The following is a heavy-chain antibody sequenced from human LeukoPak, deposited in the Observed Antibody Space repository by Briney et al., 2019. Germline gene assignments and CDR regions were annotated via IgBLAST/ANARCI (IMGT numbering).Heavy chain of an antibody. Sequence: SVKVSCKASGGTFSSYAISWVRQAPGQGLEWMGVIIPIFGTANYAQKFQGRVTITTDESTSTAYMELSSLRSEDTAVYYCARGSRSIYDILTGPLDYWGQGTLVTVSS. CDR2: IIPIFGTA. CDR1: GGTFSSYA. CDR3: ARGSRSIYDILTGPLDY. D-gene: IGHD3-9*01. J-gene: IGHJ4*02. V-gene: IGHV1-69*05.